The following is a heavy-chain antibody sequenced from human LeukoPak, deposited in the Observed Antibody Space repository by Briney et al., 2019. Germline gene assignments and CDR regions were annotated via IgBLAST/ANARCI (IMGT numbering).Heavy chain of an antibody. CDR2: ITGSSTWT. Sequence: PGGSLRLSCEASGFTFGNFGMTWVRQAPGKGLQWVSGITGSSTWTYYAASVKGRFTVSRDNSQNTLRLQMNSLRADDTAVYYCARELVSSGTGYFDLWGRGTLVTVSS. V-gene: IGHV3-23*01. J-gene: IGHJ2*01. CDR1: GFTFGNFG. D-gene: IGHD3-10*02. CDR3: ARELVSSGTGYFDL.